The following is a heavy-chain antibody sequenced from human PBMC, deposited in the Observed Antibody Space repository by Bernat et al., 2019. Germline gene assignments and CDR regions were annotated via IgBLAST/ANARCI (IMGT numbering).Heavy chain of an antibody. CDR1: GFTFSSYE. CDR3: ARGGNIYYFDY. Sequence: EVQLVESGGGLVQPGGSLRLSCAASGFTFSSYEMNWVRQAPGKGLEWVSYISSSGSTIYYADSVKGRFTIARDNAKNSLYLQMNSLRAEDTAVYYCARGGNIYYFDYWGQGTLVTVSS. V-gene: IGHV3-48*03. J-gene: IGHJ4*02. CDR2: ISSSGSTI. D-gene: IGHD3-10*01.